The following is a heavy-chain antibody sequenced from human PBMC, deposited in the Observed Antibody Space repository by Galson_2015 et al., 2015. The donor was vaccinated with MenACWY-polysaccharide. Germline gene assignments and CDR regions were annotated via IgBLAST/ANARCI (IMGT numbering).Heavy chain of an antibody. V-gene: IGHV3-13*01. CDR2: IGTAGDT. D-gene: IGHD3-22*01. Sequence: SLRLSCAASGFTFSSYDMHWVRRATGKGLEWVSAIGTAGDTYYPGSVKGRFTISRENAKNSLYLQMNSLRAGDTAVYYCARGFGYYDSSGTRFDYWGQGTLVTVSS. CDR3: ARGFGYYDSSGTRFDY. J-gene: IGHJ4*02. CDR1: GFTFSSYD.